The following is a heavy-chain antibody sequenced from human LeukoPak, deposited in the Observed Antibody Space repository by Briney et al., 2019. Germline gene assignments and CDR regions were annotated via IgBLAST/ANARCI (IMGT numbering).Heavy chain of an antibody. V-gene: IGHV3-74*01. Sequence: GGSLRLSCAASGFTFSSDWVHWVRQGPGKGLVWVSRINPDGSGTSHADSVRGRFTISRDNAKNTLYLQMNSLRAEDTAVYYCARDSGSGSYSGYWGLGTLVTVSS. CDR1: GFTFSSDW. D-gene: IGHD3-10*01. CDR3: ARDSGSGSYSGY. J-gene: IGHJ4*02. CDR2: INPDGSGT.